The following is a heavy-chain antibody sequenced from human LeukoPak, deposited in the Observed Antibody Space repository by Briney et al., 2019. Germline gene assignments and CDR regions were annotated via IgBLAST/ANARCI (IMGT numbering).Heavy chain of an antibody. J-gene: IGHJ4*02. CDR2: VNLRGGT. V-gene: IGHV4-4*02. CDR3: AREGGSYRPLDY. CDR1: GGSITQTNY. Sequence: SETLSLTCDVSGGSITQTNYWTWVRRPPGKGLEWIGEVNLRGGTNYNPSLLRRVAISVDTSANHVSLQMTSVTAADTAVYYCAREGGSYRPLDYSGQGTPVTVSS. D-gene: IGHD3-16*02.